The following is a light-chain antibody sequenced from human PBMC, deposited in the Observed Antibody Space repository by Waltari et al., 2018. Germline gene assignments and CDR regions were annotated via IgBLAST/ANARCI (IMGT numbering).Light chain of an antibody. V-gene: IGKV3-11*01. Sequence: EIVLTQSPATLSSSPGERATLSCRASPSVRTYLAWYQQKPGQAPRLLTYDAATRATAIPARFSGSGSGTDFTLTISSLEPEDFAVYYCQLRSKWLRTFGQGTKVEV. CDR1: PSVRTY. CDR2: DAA. J-gene: IGKJ1*01. CDR3: QLRSKWLRT.